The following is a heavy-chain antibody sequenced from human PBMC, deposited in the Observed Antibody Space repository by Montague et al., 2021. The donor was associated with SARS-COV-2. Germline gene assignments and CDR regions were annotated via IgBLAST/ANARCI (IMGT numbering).Heavy chain of an antibody. D-gene: IGHD3-16*02. CDR2: ISTSAYTT. Sequence: SLSLSCPASGFTFSNYDMNWVRQAPGKGPEWISYISTSAYTTSYAGSVKGRFTISRDNGKNSLYLQMNSLRVEDTAVYYCTRDYRSIVGDGLDIWGQGTKVTVSS. V-gene: IGHV3-48*03. CDR3: TRDYRSIVGDGLDI. CDR1: GFTFSNYD. J-gene: IGHJ3*02.